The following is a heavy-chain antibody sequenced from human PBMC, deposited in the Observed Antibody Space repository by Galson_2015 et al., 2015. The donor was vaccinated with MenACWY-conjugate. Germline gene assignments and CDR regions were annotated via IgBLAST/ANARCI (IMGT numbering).Heavy chain of an antibody. D-gene: IGHD6-13*01. Sequence: SLRLSCAASGFTFSSYGMHWVRQAPGKGLEWVAFMRYDGGNKYYADSVKGRFTMSRDNSKNTLYLQMNCLRGEDTAVYYCAKDTLAAPVYYYYGMDVWGQGTTVIVFS. CDR1: GFTFSSYG. CDR2: MRYDGGNK. CDR3: AKDTLAAPVYYYYGMDV. J-gene: IGHJ6*02. V-gene: IGHV3-30*02.